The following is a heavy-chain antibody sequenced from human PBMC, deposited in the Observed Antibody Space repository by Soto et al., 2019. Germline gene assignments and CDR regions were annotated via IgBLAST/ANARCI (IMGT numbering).Heavy chain of an antibody. D-gene: IGHD1-1*01. V-gene: IGHV3-23*01. CDR2: ISGSGGST. Sequence: EVQLLESAGGLVQPGGSLRLSCAASGFTFSSYAMSWVRQAPGKGLEWVSAISGSGGSTYYADSVKGRFTISRDNSKNTLYLQMNSLRAEDTAVYYCANLPRANARPRPPNPGGAFDIWGQGTMVTVSS. CDR1: GFTFSSYA. J-gene: IGHJ3*02. CDR3: ANLPRANARPRPPNPGGAFDI.